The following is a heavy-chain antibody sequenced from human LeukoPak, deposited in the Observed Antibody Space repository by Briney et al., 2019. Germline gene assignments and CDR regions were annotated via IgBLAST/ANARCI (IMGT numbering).Heavy chain of an antibody. Sequence: PGGSLRLSCAASGFTFSRYAMHWVRQAPGKGREGVAVLSYDGSKKYYADYVKGRFTISRDNSKNTLYLQMNSLRAEDTALYYCATTQSSLYYYYYMDVWGKGTTVTVSS. CDR2: LSYDGSKK. J-gene: IGHJ6*03. V-gene: IGHV3-30-3*01. CDR3: ATTQSSLYYYYYMDV. CDR1: GFTFSRYA. D-gene: IGHD4-11*01.